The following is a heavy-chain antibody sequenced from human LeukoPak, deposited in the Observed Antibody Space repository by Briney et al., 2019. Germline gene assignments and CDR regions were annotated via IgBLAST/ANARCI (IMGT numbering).Heavy chain of an antibody. J-gene: IGHJ6*03. CDR2: IGTSSTTI. D-gene: IGHD6-25*01. CDR3: ARFAASGSYYYYMDV. V-gene: IGHV3-48*01. CDR1: GFTFSSYT. Sequence: GGSLRLSCAASGFTFSSYTMNWVRQPPGKGLEWVSNIGTSSTTIYYADSVKGRFTISRDNAKNSLYLQMNSLRADDTAVYYCARFAASGSYYYYMDVWGKGTTVTVSS.